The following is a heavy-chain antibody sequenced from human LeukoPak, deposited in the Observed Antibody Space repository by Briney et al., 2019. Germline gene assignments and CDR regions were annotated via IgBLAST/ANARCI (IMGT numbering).Heavy chain of an antibody. CDR2: INHSGST. CDR3: ARGRFDCSSTSCAAGSWFDP. CDR1: GGSFSGYY. D-gene: IGHD2-2*01. J-gene: IGHJ5*02. Sequence: SETLSLTCAVSGGSFSGYYWTWIRQPPGKGLEWIGEINHSGSTNYNPSLKSRVTISVDTSKNQFSLKLNSVTAADTAVYYCARGRFDCSSTSCAAGSWFDPWGQGTLVTVSS. V-gene: IGHV4-34*01.